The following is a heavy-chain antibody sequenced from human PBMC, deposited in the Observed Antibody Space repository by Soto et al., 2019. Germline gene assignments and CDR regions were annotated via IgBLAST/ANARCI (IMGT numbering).Heavy chain of an antibody. J-gene: IGHJ4*02. CDR1: GLTFSRYA. CDR2: ISGSGGTR. CDR3: AKDRDYPRDYFHY. V-gene: IGHV3-23*01. D-gene: IGHD3-10*01. Sequence: EVQLLESGGGLIQPGGSLRLSCAASGLTFSRYAMNWVRQAPGKGLEWVSVISGSGGTRYYADSVKGRFTISRDNSKNTVFLHMDSLRAEDTAVYYCAKDRDYPRDYFHYWGQGTLVSVSS.